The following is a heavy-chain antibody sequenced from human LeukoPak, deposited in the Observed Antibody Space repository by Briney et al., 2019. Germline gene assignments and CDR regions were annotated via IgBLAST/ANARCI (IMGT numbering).Heavy chain of an antibody. CDR2: ISGSGGST. D-gene: IGHD2-2*01. Sequence: GGSLRLSCAASGFTFSSYAMSWVRQAPGKGLEWVSAISGSGGSTYYADSVKGRFTISRDNSKNTLYLQMNSLRAEDTAVYYCAKDPRIVVVPAADDYWGQGTLVTVSS. J-gene: IGHJ4*02. V-gene: IGHV3-23*01. CDR3: AKDPRIVVVPAADDY. CDR1: GFTFSSYA.